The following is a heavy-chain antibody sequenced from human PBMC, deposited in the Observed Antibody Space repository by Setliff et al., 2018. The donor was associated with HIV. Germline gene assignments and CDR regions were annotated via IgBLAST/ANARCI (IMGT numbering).Heavy chain of an antibody. Sequence: LSLTCKVSGGSISSYYWSWIRQPPGKGLEWIGYIYYSGSTNYNPSLRSRATISVDTSKNLFSLKLSSVTAADTAVYYCARGYGAAGGGYWGQGTLVTVSS. CDR2: IYYSGST. J-gene: IGHJ4*02. CDR1: GGSISSYY. V-gene: IGHV4-59*08. CDR3: ARGYGAAGGGY. D-gene: IGHD6-25*01.